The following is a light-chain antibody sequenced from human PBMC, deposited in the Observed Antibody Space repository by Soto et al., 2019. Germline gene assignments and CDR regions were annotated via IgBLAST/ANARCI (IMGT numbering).Light chain of an antibody. CDR1: QSVSTRY. CDR2: GAS. V-gene: IGKV3-20*01. J-gene: IGKJ2*01. Sequence: ESMLTQSPGTLSLSPGERATLSCRASQSVSTRYLAWYQQKPGKAPRLLIYGASIRATGIPDRFSGSGSGIDFTLTISRLEPEDFAVYYCHQFGSSPPAFTFGQGTKLEI. CDR3: HQFGSSPPAFT.